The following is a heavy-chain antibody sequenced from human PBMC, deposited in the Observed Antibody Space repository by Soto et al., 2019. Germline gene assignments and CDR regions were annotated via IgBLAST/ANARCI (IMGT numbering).Heavy chain of an antibody. V-gene: IGHV4-30-4*08. CDR3: ARGVGA. CDR2: IYYRGTT. Sequence: PSETLSLTCTVSGGSISSGDYSWNWIRHPPGKGLEWIGHIYYRGTTSYNPSIKSRLALLVERSGSQFSLKLSFVTAADAAVYNCARGVGAWGPGTLVTVSS. D-gene: IGHD1-26*01. J-gene: IGHJ4*01. CDR1: GGSISSGDYS.